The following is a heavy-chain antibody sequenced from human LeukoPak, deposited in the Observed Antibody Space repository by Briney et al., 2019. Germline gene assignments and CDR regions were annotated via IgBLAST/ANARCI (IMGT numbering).Heavy chain of an antibody. Sequence: GGSLRLSCAASGFTFSDYYMSWIRQAPGKGLEWVSYISSSGSTIYYADSVKGRFTISRDNAKNSLYLQMNSLRAEDTAAYYCARDLFPSGDIVVVVAATPEWYNWFDPWGQGTLVTVSS. CDR2: ISSSGSTI. CDR3: ARDLFPSGDIVVVVAATPEWYNWFDP. J-gene: IGHJ5*02. CDR1: GFTFSDYY. D-gene: IGHD2-15*01. V-gene: IGHV3-11*01.